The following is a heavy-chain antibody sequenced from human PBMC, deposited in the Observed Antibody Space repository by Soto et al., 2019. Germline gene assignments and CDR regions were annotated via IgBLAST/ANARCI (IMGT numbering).Heavy chain of an antibody. Sequence: EVQLLESGGGLVQPGGSLRLSCAASGLTFSSNAMSWVRQAPGKGLEWVSPISGNGRVTYYTDSVKGRFTISRDNSNNTVYMQMNSLRAEDTAVYYCANRGDDIKFFQYWGQCTLVTVSS. D-gene: IGHD2-21*02. V-gene: IGHV3-23*01. CDR2: ISGNGRVT. J-gene: IGHJ1*01. CDR3: ANRGDDIKFFQY. CDR1: GLTFSSNA.